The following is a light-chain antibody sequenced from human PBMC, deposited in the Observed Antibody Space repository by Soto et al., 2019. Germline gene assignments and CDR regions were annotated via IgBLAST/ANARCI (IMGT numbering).Light chain of an antibody. CDR1: QSVSSSF. V-gene: IGKV3-20*01. CDR3: QQYGSLPRT. J-gene: IGKJ1*01. Sequence: ENVLTQSPGTLSLSPGERATLSCRASQSVSSSFLAWYQQKPGQAPRLLISGASSRATGIPDRFSGSGSGTDFTLTISRLEPEDVAVYYCQQYGSLPRTFGQGTKVEIK. CDR2: GAS.